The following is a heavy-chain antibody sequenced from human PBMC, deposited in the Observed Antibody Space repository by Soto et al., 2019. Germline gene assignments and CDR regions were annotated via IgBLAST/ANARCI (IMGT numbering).Heavy chain of an antibody. CDR3: TRSYYETIVTPPVELQL. J-gene: IGHJ1*01. Sequence: GASVKVSCKASGGTFSSYAISWVRQAPGQGQERMGGIIPIFGTANYTQKFQGRITITADESTSTAYMKLSSVTTTDTAKKYCTRSYYETIVTPPVELQLWGRGTLVTVSS. CDR2: IIPIFGTA. CDR1: GGTFSSYA. D-gene: IGHD3-22*01. V-gene: IGHV1-69*13.